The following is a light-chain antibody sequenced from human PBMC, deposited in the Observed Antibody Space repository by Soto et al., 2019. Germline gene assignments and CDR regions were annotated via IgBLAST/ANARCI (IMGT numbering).Light chain of an antibody. CDR3: QQYNSYWT. CDR2: KAS. J-gene: IGKJ1*01. Sequence: DIQMTQSPSTLSASVGDRVTITCRASQSISSWLAWYQQKPGKAPKLLIYKASSLESGVPSRFSGSGSGTAFTLTISSRQPDDFATYYCQQYNSYWTFGQGTKVEIK. V-gene: IGKV1-5*03. CDR1: QSISSW.